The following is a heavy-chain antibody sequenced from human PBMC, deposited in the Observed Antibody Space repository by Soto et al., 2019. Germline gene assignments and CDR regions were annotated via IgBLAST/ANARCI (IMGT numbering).Heavy chain of an antibody. Sequence: QVQLVESGGGVVQPGRSLRLSCAASGFTFSSYGMHWVRQAPGKGLERVAVIWYDGSNKYYADSVKGRFTISRDNSKNTLYLQMNSLRAEDTAVYYCARDMTMVRASNWFDPWGQGTLVTVSS. CDR3: ARDMTMVRASNWFDP. D-gene: IGHD3-10*01. J-gene: IGHJ5*02. CDR2: IWYDGSNK. V-gene: IGHV3-33*01. CDR1: GFTFSSYG.